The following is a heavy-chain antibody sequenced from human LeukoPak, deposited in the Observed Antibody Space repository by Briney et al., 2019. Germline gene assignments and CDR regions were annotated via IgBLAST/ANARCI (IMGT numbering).Heavy chain of an antibody. D-gene: IGHD2-2*02. V-gene: IGHV3-30-3*01. CDR3: AGEGEDCSSTSCYSGYLDY. J-gene: IGHJ4*02. CDR1: GFTFSSYA. CDR2: ISYDGSNK. Sequence: GGSLRLSCAASGFTFSSYAMHWVRQAPGKGLEWVAVISYDGSNKYYADSVKGRFTISRDNSKNTLYLQMNSLRAEDTAVYYCAGEGEDCSSTSCYSGYLDYWGQGTLVTVSS.